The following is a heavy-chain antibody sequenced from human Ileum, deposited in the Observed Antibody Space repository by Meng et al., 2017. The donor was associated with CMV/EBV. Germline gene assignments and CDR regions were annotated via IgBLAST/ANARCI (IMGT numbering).Heavy chain of an antibody. D-gene: IGHD3-10*01. CDR3: ARDEGIFGWFDP. Sequence: CAASGFTFSNYWISWVRQAPGKGLEWVANIKQDGSDKYYVDSVKGRFTISRDNAKNSLYLQMNSLRAEDTAVYYCARDEGIFGWFDPWGQGTLVTVSS. V-gene: IGHV3-7*01. J-gene: IGHJ5*02. CDR1: GFTFSNYW. CDR2: IKQDGSDK.